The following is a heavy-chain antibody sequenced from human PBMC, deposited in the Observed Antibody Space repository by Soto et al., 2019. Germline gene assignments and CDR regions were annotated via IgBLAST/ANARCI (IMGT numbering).Heavy chain of an antibody. CDR3: AKPYSGYDWEAFDI. V-gene: IGHV3-30*18. CDR2: ISYDGSNK. Sequence: PGLSLRVPWGAAGFTFSNYGRHCVRQAPGKGLEWVAVISYDGSNKYYADSVKGRFTISRDNSKNTLYLQMNSLRAEDTAVYYCAKPYSGYDWEAFDIWGQGTMVTVSS. D-gene: IGHD5-12*01. J-gene: IGHJ3*02. CDR1: GFTFSNYG.